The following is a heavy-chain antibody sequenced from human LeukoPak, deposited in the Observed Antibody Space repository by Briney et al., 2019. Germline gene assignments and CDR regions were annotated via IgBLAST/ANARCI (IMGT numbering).Heavy chain of an antibody. J-gene: IGHJ5*02. CDR2: INPNSGGT. Sequence: ASVKVSCKASGYTFTGYYMHWVRQAPGQGLEWMGWINPNSGGTNYAQKFQGRVTMTRDTSISTAYMELSRLRSDDTAVYYCARGTGSHRGWFDPWGQGILVTVSS. CDR1: GYTFTGYY. D-gene: IGHD3-10*01. V-gene: IGHV1-2*02. CDR3: ARGTGSHRGWFDP.